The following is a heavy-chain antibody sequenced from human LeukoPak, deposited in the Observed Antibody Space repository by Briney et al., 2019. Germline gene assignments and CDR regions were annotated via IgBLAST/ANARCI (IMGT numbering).Heavy chain of an antibody. CDR2: MNPNSGNT. Sequence: ASVKVSCTASGYTFTIYDINWVRQAPGQGLEWMGWMNPNSGNTGYAQKFQGRVTITRNTSISTAYMELSSLRSEDTAVYYCARGSDGYSSGYYYYYMDVWGKGTTVTISS. V-gene: IGHV1-8*03. D-gene: IGHD5-18*01. CDR3: ARGSDGYSSGYYYYYMDV. J-gene: IGHJ6*03. CDR1: GYTFTIYD.